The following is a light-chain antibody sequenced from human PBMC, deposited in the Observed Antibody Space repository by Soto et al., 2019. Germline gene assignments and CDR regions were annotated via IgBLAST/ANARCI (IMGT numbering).Light chain of an antibody. Sequence: QSALAQPASVSGSPGQSITISCTGTTSDIAGYNYVSWYQQHPGKAPKLLIYEVTSRASGVSHRFSGSKSGNTASLTISGLQAEDEADYYCSSYTTSTTRIIFGGGTKLTVL. J-gene: IGLJ2*01. CDR1: TSDIAGYNY. V-gene: IGLV2-14*01. CDR2: EVT. CDR3: SSYTTSTTRII.